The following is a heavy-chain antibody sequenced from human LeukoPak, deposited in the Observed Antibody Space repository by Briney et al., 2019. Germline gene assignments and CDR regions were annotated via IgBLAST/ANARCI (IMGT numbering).Heavy chain of an antibody. D-gene: IGHD3-22*01. J-gene: IGHJ4*02. Sequence: GGSLRLSCAASGFTFSSYAMHWVRQAPGKRLEWVAVISYDGSNKYYADSVKGRFTISRDNSKNTLYLQMNSLRAEDTAVYYCARETYYDSSGYYAQVGYFDYWGQGTLVTVSS. CDR3: ARETYYDSSGYYAQVGYFDY. CDR1: GFTFSSYA. CDR2: ISYDGSNK. V-gene: IGHV3-30*04.